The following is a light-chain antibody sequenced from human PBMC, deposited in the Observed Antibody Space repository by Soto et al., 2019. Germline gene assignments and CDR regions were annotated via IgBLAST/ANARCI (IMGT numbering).Light chain of an antibody. J-gene: IGLJ2*01. Sequence: QSALTQPPSASGSPGQSVTISCTGTSSDVGGYKYVSWYQQKSGKAPKLIIYGVSERPSGVPYRFTGSKSDDTASLTVSGLYAEDDADEYCIAYAGRNNVVFGGGTKLTVL. CDR2: GVS. V-gene: IGLV2-8*01. CDR3: IAYAGRNNVV. CDR1: SSDVGGYKY.